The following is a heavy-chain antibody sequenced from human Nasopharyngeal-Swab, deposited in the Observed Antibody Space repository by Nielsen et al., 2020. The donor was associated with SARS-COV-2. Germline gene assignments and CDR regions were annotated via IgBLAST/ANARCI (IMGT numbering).Heavy chain of an antibody. V-gene: IGHV1-24*01. CDR3: ATDRRVTLSHYFDY. D-gene: IGHD3-10*01. CDR2: FDPEDGET. CDR1: GLALTALS. Sequence: VTDSRRGYGLALTALSMHWVRQAPGKGLEWMGGFDPEDGETIYAQKFQGRVTMTEDTSTDTAYMELSSLRSEDTAVYYCATDRRVTLSHYFDYWGQGTLVTVSS. J-gene: IGHJ4*02.